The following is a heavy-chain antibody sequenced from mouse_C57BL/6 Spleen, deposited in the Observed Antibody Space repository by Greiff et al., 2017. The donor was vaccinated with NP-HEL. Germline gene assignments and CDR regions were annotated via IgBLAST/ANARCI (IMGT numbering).Heavy chain of an antibody. Sequence: QVQLQQPGAELVMPGASVKLSCKASGYTFASYWMHWVKQRPGQGLEWIGEIDPSDSYTNYNQKFKGKSTLTVDKSSSTAYMQLSSLTSEDSAVYYCARSVYYDYDREYYFDYWGQGTTLTVSS. V-gene: IGHV1-69*01. CDR2: IDPSDSYT. J-gene: IGHJ2*01. D-gene: IGHD2-4*01. CDR3: ARSVYYDYDREYYFDY. CDR1: GYTFASYW.